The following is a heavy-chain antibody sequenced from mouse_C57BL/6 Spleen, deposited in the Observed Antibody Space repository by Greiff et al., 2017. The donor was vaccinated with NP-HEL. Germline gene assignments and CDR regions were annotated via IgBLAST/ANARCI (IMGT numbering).Heavy chain of an antibody. CDR1: GFSLSTSGMG. CDR2: IYWDDDK. Sequence: VNLVESGPGILQSSQTLSLTCSFSGFSLSTSGMGVSWIRQPSGKGLEWLAHIYWDDDKRYNPSLKSRLTISKDTSRNQVFLKITSVDTADTATYYCARRSYDYDGYYFDYWGQGTTLTVSS. J-gene: IGHJ2*01. CDR3: ARRSYDYDGYYFDY. V-gene: IGHV8-12*01. D-gene: IGHD2-4*01.